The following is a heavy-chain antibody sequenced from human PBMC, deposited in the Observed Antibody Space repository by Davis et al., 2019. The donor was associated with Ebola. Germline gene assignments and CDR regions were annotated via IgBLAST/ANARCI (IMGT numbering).Heavy chain of an antibody. V-gene: IGHV4-59*02. CDR2: IYYSGTT. J-gene: IGHJ4*02. CDR1: GGSVSSYY. D-gene: IGHD3-10*01. CDR3: ARRGRFGDYVDY. Sequence: SETLSLTCSVSGGSVSSYYWSWIRQPPGKALEWIGYIYYSGTTNYNPSLKTLVIMSLDTSKNEVSLNVKSVTAADTAVYYCARRGRFGDYVDYWGQGTPVTVSA.